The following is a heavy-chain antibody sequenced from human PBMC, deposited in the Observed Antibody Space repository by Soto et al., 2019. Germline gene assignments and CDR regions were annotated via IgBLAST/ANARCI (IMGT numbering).Heavy chain of an antibody. Sequence: VGSLRLSCAASGFTFSSYAMSWVRQAPGKGLEWVSAISGSGGSTYYADSVKGRFTISRDNSKNTLYLQMNSLRAEDTAVYYCAKENYYYDSSGYAPVDYWGQGTLVTVSS. J-gene: IGHJ4*02. CDR3: AKENYYYDSSGYAPVDY. CDR1: GFTFSSYA. D-gene: IGHD3-22*01. CDR2: ISGSGGST. V-gene: IGHV3-23*01.